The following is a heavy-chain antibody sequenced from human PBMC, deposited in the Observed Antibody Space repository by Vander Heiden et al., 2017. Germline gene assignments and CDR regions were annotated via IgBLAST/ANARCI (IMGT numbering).Heavy chain of an antibody. J-gene: IGHJ1*01. CDR2: IRNKAASHTT. CDR3: ATSPSSGYN. Sequence: EVQLVESGGGLVQPGGSLRLSCLGPGLPFSDHYMDWVRQAPGKGLEWVGRIRNKAASHTTAYAASVEGRFAISRDDSKNSLYLQLNSLKTEDTAMYYCATSPSSGYNWGQGTQVTVSS. D-gene: IGHD3-22*01. V-gene: IGHV3-72*01. CDR1: GLPFSDHY.